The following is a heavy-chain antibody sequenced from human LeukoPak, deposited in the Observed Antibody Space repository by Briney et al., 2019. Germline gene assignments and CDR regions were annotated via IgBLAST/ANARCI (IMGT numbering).Heavy chain of an antibody. CDR3: ASEGVTGDANY. V-gene: IGHV4-59*01. CDR2: IYCSGST. Sequence: SGTLSLTCTVSGGSISSYYWSWIRQPPGKGLEWIGYIYCSGSTNYNPSLKSRVTISVDTSKNQFSLKLSSVTAADTAVYYCASEGVTGDANYWGQGTLVTVSS. J-gene: IGHJ4*02. D-gene: IGHD4-23*01. CDR1: GGSISSYY.